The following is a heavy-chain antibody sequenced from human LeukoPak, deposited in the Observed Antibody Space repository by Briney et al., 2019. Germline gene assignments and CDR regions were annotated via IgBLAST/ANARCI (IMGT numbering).Heavy chain of an antibody. CDR3: ARGVGATSNFFDY. CDR2: INPNSGGT. J-gene: IGHJ4*02. V-gene: IGHV1-2*02. CDR1: GYTFTGYY. Sequence: PAASVKVSCKASGYTFTGYYMHWVRQAPGQGLEWMGWINPNSGGTNYAQKFQGRVTMTRDTSISTAYMELSRLRSDDTAVYYCARGVGATSNFFDYWGQGTLVTVSS. D-gene: IGHD1-26*01.